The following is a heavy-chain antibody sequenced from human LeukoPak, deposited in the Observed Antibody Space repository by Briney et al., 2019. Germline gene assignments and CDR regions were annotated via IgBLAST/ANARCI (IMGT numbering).Heavy chain of an antibody. V-gene: IGHV3-74*01. CDR2: INSDERTS. Sequence: QAGGSLRLSCAASGFTFSSYWMHWVRQAPGKGLVWGSRINSDERTSSYADSVKGRFTISRDNAKNTLYLQMNSLRAEDTAVYYCARDEYGGRGEFDYWGQGTLVTVSS. D-gene: IGHD4-23*01. CDR1: GFTFSSYW. J-gene: IGHJ4*02. CDR3: ARDEYGGRGEFDY.